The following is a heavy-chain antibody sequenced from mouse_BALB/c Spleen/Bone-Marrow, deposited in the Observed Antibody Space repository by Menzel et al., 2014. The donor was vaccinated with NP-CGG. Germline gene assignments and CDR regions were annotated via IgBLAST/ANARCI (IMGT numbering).Heavy chain of an antibody. CDR3: ARVGDSDYAMDY. J-gene: IGHJ4*01. V-gene: IGHV2-9*02. Sequence: VQLQQSGPGLVAPSQSLSITCTVSGFSLTHYGVHWVRQPPGKGLEWLGVIWAGGSTNYISAFMSRLSISKDNSKSQVFLKIHSLQTDDTAMYFCARVGDSDYAMDYWGQGTSVTVSS. CDR1: GFSLTHYG. CDR2: IWAGGST. D-gene: IGHD2-13*01.